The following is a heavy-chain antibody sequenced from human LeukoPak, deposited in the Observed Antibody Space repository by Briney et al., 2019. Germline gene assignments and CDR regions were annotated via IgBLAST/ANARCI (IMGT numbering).Heavy chain of an antibody. Sequence: GASVKVSCKVSGYTLTELSMHWVRQAPGQGLEWMGWINTNTGIPTYAQGFTGRFVFSLDTSVSTAYLEISSLKPEDTGVYYCARNREILTGYFDFDFWGQGTLVTVSS. CDR2: INTNTGIP. D-gene: IGHD3-9*01. CDR1: GYTLTELS. J-gene: IGHJ4*02. CDR3: ARNREILTGYFDFDF. V-gene: IGHV7-4-1*02.